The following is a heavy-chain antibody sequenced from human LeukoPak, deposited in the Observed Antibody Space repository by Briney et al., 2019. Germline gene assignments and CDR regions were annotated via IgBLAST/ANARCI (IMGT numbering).Heavy chain of an antibody. CDR2: IYYSGST. CDR3: ARGLYPARADY. Sequence: SETLSLTCTVSGGSISSSSYYWGWIRQPPGKGLEWIGSIYYSGSTYYNPSLKSRVTISVDTSKNQFSLKLSSVTAADTAVYYCARGLYPARADYWGQGTLVTVSS. V-gene: IGHV4-39*01. D-gene: IGHD2-15*01. J-gene: IGHJ4*02. CDR1: GGSISSSSYY.